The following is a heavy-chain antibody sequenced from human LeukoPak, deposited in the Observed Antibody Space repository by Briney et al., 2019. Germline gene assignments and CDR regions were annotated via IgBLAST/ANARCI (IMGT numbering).Heavy chain of an antibody. V-gene: IGHV4-59*01. CDR3: ARVGVGASLDY. CDR2: IYYSGST. J-gene: IGHJ4*02. D-gene: IGHD1-26*01. CDR1: GDPISSYY. Sequence: SETLSLTCTVSGDPISSYYWSWIRQPPGKGLEWIGYIYYSGSTSYNPSLKSRVTISVDTSKNQFSLKLSSVTAADTAVYYCARVGVGASLDYWGQGTLVTVSS.